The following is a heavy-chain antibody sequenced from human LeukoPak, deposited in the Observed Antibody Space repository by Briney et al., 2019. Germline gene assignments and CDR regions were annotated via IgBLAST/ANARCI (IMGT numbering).Heavy chain of an antibody. CDR1: GEYISTYY. Sequence: SETLSLTCNVSGEYISTYYWTWIRQPPGKALEWIGYIYYSGSTTYNPSLKSRLTISVDTSKNQFSLKLSSVTAADTAVYYCARHYPNHYGDAFDYWGQGTLVTVSS. V-gene: IGHV4-59*08. CDR3: ARHYPNHYGDAFDY. D-gene: IGHD4-17*01. J-gene: IGHJ4*02. CDR2: IYYSGST.